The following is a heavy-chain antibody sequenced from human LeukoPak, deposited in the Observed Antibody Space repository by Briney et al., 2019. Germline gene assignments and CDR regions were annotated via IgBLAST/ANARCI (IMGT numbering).Heavy chain of an antibody. Sequence: GGSLRLSRAASGFTFSSYAMSWVRQAPGKGLEWVSAISGSGGSTYYADSVKGRFTISRDNAKNSLYLQMNCLRDEDTAVYYCARDYYGDYYFDFWGQGTLVTVSS. CDR2: ISGSGGST. J-gene: IGHJ4*02. V-gene: IGHV3-23*01. CDR1: GFTFSSYA. D-gene: IGHD4-17*01. CDR3: ARDYYGDYYFDF.